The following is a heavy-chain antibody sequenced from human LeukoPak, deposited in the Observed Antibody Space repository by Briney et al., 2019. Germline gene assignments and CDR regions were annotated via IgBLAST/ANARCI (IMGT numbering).Heavy chain of an antibody. J-gene: IGHJ6*02. CDR2: IRANNGNT. D-gene: IGHD3-10*01. V-gene: IGHV1-18*01. Sequence: ASVKVSCKASGYTFNSYAMNWVRQAPGQGLEGMGWIRANNGNTNYTQKLQGRVTMTTDTPTSTAYMELRSLRSDHTGVYFCASPRRDCGSAYGMDVWGQGTTLTVSS. CDR1: GYTFNSYA. CDR3: ASPRRDCGSAYGMDV.